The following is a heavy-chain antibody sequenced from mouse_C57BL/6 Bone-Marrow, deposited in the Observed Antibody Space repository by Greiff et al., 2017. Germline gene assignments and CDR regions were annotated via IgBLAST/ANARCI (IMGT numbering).Heavy chain of an antibody. Sequence: EVQLQQSGPELVKPGASVKISCKASGYSFTGYYMNWVKQSPEKSLEWIGEINPSTGGTTYNQKFKAKATLTVDKSSSTAYMQLKSLTSEDSAVYYCARRVDYGAWFAYWGQGTLVTVSA. CDR3: ARRVDYGAWFAY. J-gene: IGHJ3*01. D-gene: IGHD1-2*01. CDR2: INPSTGGT. V-gene: IGHV1-42*01. CDR1: GYSFTGYY.